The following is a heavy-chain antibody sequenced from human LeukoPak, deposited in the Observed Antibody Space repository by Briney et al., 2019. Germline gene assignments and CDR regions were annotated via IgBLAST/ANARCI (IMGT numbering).Heavy chain of an antibody. J-gene: IGHJ4*02. V-gene: IGHV1-69*05. D-gene: IGHD3-22*01. CDR1: GGTFSSYA. Sequence: ASVKVSCKASGGTFSSYAISWVRQAPGQGLEWMGGIIPIFGTANYAQKFQGRVTMTRDTSTSTVYMELSSLRSEDTAVYYCATVPYYYDSSTFDYWGQGTLVTVSS. CDR2: IIPIFGTA. CDR3: ATVPYYYDSSTFDY.